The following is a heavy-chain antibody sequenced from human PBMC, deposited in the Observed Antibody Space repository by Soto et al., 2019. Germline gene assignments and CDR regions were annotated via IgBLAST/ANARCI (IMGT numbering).Heavy chain of an antibody. CDR2: TYYRSKWYN. D-gene: IGHD3-3*01. CDR3: AREPGITIFGVPSRVAFDI. V-gene: IGHV6-1*01. CDR1: GDSVSSNSAS. Sequence: SQTLSLTCAISGDSVSSNSASWNLIRQSPSRGLEWLGRTYYRSKWYNDYAVSVKSRITINPDTSKNQFSLQLNSVTPEDTAVYYCAREPGITIFGVPSRVAFDIWGQGTMVTV. J-gene: IGHJ3*02.